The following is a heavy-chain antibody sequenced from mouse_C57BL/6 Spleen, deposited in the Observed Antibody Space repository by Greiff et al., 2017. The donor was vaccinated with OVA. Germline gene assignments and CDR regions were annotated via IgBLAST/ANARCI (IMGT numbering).Heavy chain of an antibody. CDR2: ISSGGSYT. Sequence: EVQLVESGGDLVKPGGSLKLSCAASGFTFSSYGMSWVRQTPDKRLEWVATISSGGSYTYYPDSVKGRFTISRDNAKNTLYLQMSSLKSEDTAMYYCARHRDYGSSYVGYFDYWGQGTTLTVSS. CDR3: ARHRDYGSSYVGYFDY. CDR1: GFTFSSYG. D-gene: IGHD1-1*01. V-gene: IGHV5-6*01. J-gene: IGHJ2*01.